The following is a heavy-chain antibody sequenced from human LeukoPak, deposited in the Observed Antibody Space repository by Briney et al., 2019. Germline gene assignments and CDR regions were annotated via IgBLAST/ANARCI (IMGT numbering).Heavy chain of an antibody. D-gene: IGHD3-16*02. J-gene: IGHJ4*02. Sequence: GGSLRLSCAGSGFPFQHYAVHWVRHRPGKGLEWVAGISYDGGHIYYGNFVKGRFTISRDNSNNMLYLEMSSLSADDTAVYYCATAPERTYRLFDYWGQGTLVTVSS. CDR2: ISYDGGHI. CDR1: GFPFQHYA. CDR3: ATAPERTYRLFDY. V-gene: IGHV3-30*03.